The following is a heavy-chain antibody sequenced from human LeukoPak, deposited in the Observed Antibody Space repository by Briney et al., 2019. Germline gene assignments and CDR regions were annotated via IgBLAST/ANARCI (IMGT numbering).Heavy chain of an antibody. CDR1: GFTFSDYC. CDR2: TSSTSGRI. V-gene: IGHV3-11*01. D-gene: IGHD3-22*01. Sequence: TGGSLRLSCAASGFTFSDYCMGWIRQAPGKGLEWVSYTSSTSGRIYYASSVKGRFTVSRDNAKNSLYLQMNSLRAEDTAVYYCARDLDHYESVGYYGYWGQGTLVTVSS. J-gene: IGHJ4*02. CDR3: ARDLDHYESVGYYGY.